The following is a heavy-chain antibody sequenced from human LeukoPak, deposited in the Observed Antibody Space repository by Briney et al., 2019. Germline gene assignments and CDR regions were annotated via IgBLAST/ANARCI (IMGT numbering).Heavy chain of an antibody. CDR3: ARRGYGDYAPFDY. V-gene: IGHV3-23*01. J-gene: IGHJ4*02. CDR1: GFTFRSYA. D-gene: IGHD4-17*01. Sequence: PGGSLRLSCAASGFTFRSYALSWVRQAPGKGLEWVSAISGSGGSTYYADSVKGRFTISRDNSKNTVYLQMNSLRAEDTAVYYCARRGYGDYAPFDYWGQGTLVTVSS. CDR2: ISGSGGST.